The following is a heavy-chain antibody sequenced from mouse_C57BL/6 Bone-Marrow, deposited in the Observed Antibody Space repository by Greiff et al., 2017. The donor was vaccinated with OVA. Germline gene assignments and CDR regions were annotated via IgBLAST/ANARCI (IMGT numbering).Heavy chain of an antibody. V-gene: IGHV1-19*01. CDR1: GYTFTDYY. CDR3: ARMRIPFAD. J-gene: IGHJ3*01. CDR2: INPYNGGT. Sequence: EVQLQQSGPVLVKPGASVKMSCKASGYTFTDYYMNWVKQSHGKSLEWIGVINPYNGGTSYNQKFTGKATLTVDKSSRTAYMELNSLTSEDSAVYYCARMRIPFADWGQGTLVTVSA.